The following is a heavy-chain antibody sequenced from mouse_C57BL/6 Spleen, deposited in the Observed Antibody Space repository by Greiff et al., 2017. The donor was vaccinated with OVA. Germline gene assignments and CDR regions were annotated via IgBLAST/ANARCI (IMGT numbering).Heavy chain of an antibody. V-gene: IGHV1-82*01. CDR1: GYAFSSSW. CDR3: ARWVYDYRAMDY. J-gene: IGHJ4*01. CDR2: IYPGDGDT. Sequence: QVQLKESGPELVKPGASVKISCTASGYAFSSSWMNWVKQRPGKGLEWIGRIYPGDGDTNYNGKFKGKATLTADKSSSTAYMQLSSLTSEDSAVYFCARWVYDYRAMDYWGQGTSVTVSP. D-gene: IGHD2-3*01.